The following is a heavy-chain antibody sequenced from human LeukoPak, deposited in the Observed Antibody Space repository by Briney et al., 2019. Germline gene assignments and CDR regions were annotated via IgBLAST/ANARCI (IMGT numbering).Heavy chain of an antibody. CDR3: AREGTGDTAMARFDY. Sequence: ASVKVSCKASGYTFTSYYMHWVRQAPGQGLEWMGIINPSGGSTSYAQKFQGRVTMTRDTSTSTVYMELSGLRSEDTAVYYCAREGTGDTAMARFDYWGQGTLVTVSS. V-gene: IGHV1-46*01. J-gene: IGHJ4*02. CDR1: GYTFTSYY. D-gene: IGHD5-18*01. CDR2: INPSGGST.